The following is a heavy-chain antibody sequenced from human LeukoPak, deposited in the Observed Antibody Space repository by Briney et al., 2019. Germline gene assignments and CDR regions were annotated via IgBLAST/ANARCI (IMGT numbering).Heavy chain of an antibody. CDR3: ARDEKAGDTSGYAPRFDY. J-gene: IGHJ4*02. D-gene: IGHD3-22*01. CDR1: GGSTSSYY. Sequence: SETLSLTCTVSGGSTSSYYLTWIRQPPGKGLEWIGYIFDSGSTNHNPSLNSRVTILVDTSKNQFSLNLSSVTAADTAVYYCARDEKAGDTSGYAPRFDYWGRGALVTVSS. CDR2: IFDSGST. V-gene: IGHV4-59*12.